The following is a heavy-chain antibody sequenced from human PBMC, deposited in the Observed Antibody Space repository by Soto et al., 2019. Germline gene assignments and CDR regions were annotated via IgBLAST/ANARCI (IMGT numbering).Heavy chain of an antibody. CDR2: IIPILKTA. Sequence: SVNVSCKASGGTFSSYAISWVRQAPGQGPEWMGGIIPILKTADYAQKFQGRVTITADEPMTATYMELSSLSSVTAADTAVYYYARLRYLPHVDYWGQGTLVTVSS. J-gene: IGHJ4*02. V-gene: IGHV1-69*13. D-gene: IGHD3-9*01. CDR1: GGTFSSYA. CDR3: ARLRYLPHVDY.